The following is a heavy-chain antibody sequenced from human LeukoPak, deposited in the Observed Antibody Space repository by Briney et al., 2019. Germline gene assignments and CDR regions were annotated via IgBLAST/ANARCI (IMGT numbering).Heavy chain of an antibody. Sequence: GGSLRLSCAASGFSLSTYALGWVRQAPGGGLEWVVAISGSGDKTYHADSVKGRFTISKDNSENRLSLQMDSLRAEDTAVYFCAKDTTAWWYHRAYMNVWGKGTTVTVSS. CDR2: ISGSGDKT. V-gene: IGHV3-23*01. CDR3: AKDTTAWWYHRAYMNV. D-gene: IGHD2-15*01. J-gene: IGHJ6*03. CDR1: GFSLSTYA.